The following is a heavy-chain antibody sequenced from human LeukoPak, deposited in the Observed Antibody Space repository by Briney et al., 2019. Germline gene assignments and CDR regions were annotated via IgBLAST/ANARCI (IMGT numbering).Heavy chain of an antibody. Sequence: GGSLRLSCAASGFTVSSNYMTWVRQAPGKGLEWVSLIYRGGTTYYADSMKGRFTISRHNSMNTLYLQMNSLRAEDTAVYYCARGGYTYGSNYYYAMDVWGQGTTVTVSS. J-gene: IGHJ6*02. V-gene: IGHV3-53*04. D-gene: IGHD5-18*01. CDR1: GFTVSSNY. CDR2: IYRGGTT. CDR3: ARGGYTYGSNYYYAMDV.